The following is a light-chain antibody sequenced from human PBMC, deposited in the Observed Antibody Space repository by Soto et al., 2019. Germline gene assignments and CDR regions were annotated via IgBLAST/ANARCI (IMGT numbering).Light chain of an antibody. J-gene: IGLJ2*01. CDR1: SSDLGGYNY. CDR2: EVS. V-gene: IGLV2-8*01. CDR3: SSFAGSNNFVV. Sequence: QSALTQPPSASGSPGQSVTISCTGTSSDLGGYNYVSWYQQHPGKAPKLMIYEVSERPSGVPDRFSGSKSGNTASLTVSGLQAEDEGDYYCSSFAGSNNFVVFGGGTKLTVL.